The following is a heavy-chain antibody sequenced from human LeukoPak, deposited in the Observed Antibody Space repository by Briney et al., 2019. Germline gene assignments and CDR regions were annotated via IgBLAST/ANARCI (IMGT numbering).Heavy chain of an antibody. D-gene: IGHD1-26*01. CDR1: GCTFTSYG. CDR2: ISAYNGNT. CDR3: AREVGATSSLYFDY. V-gene: IGHV1-18*01. Sequence: ASVKVSCKASGCTFTSYGISWVRQAPGQGLEWMGWISAYNGNTNYAQKLQGRVTMTTDTSTSTAYMELRSLRSDDTAVYYCAREVGATSSLYFDYWGQGTLVTVSS. J-gene: IGHJ4*02.